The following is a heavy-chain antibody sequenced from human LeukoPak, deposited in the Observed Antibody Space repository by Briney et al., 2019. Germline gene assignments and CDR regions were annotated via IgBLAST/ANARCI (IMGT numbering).Heavy chain of an antibody. J-gene: IGHJ6*02. V-gene: IGHV4-59*01. CDR3: ARTYGGNSNYYYYYGMDV. CDR1: GGSISSYY. CDR2: IYYSGST. Sequence: SETLSLTCTVSGGSISSYYWSWIRQPPGKGLEWIGYIYYSGSTNYNPSLKSRVTISVDTSKNQFSLKLSSVTAADTAVYYCARTYGGNSNYYYYYGMDVWGQGTTVTVSS. D-gene: IGHD4-23*01.